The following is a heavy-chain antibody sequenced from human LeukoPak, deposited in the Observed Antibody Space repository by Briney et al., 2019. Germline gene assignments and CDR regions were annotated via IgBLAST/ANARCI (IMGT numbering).Heavy chain of an antibody. V-gene: IGHV5-51*01. J-gene: IGHJ2*01. CDR1: GYTFVNYW. Sequence: GESLKISCKGSGYTFVNYWVGWVRQMPGKDLEWIGIIFPGDSDTIYNPSFRGQVTISADKSVSSAYLQWSSLKASDSAMYYCARSIGDSRYFYFDLWGRGTLVTVSS. CDR3: ARSIGDSRYFYFDL. CDR2: IFPGDSDT. D-gene: IGHD4-17*01.